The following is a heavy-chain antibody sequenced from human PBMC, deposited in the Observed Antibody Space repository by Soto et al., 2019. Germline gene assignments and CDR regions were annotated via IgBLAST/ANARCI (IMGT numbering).Heavy chain of an antibody. CDR2: IYSGGST. CDR1: GFTVSSNY. J-gene: IGHJ4*02. CDR3: ARSTFVVHGVTFPDY. Sequence: EVQLVESGGCLVQPGGSLRLSCAASGFTVSSNYMNWVRQAPGKGLGWVSIIYSGGSTYYADSVKGRFTISRDNSENTLYLQMNSLRAEDTAVYYCARSTFVVHGVTFPDYWGQGTLVTVSS. V-gene: IGHV3-66*01. D-gene: IGHD3-10*01.